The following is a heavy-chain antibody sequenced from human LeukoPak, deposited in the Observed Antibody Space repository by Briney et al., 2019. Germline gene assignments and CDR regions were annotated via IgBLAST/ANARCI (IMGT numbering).Heavy chain of an antibody. CDR1: GGSISSYY. Sequence: SETLSLTCTVSGGSISSYYWSWIRQPPGKGLEWIGYIYYSGSTNYNPSLKSRVTISVDTSKNQFSLKLSSVTAADTAVYYCARAYGSGGTYYMDVWGKGTTVTVSS. V-gene: IGHV4-59*08. J-gene: IGHJ6*03. CDR2: IYYSGST. CDR3: ARAYGSGGTYYMDV. D-gene: IGHD3-10*01.